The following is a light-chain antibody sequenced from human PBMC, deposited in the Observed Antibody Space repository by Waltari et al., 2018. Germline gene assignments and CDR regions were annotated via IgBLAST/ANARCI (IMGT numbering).Light chain of an antibody. CDR1: SSNIVARYD. CDR2: GNT. CDR3: QSYDSSLSVL. Sequence: QSVLTQPPSVSGAPGQRVTISCTASSSNIVARYDVHCYQQVPAAAPKPLIFGNTHRPSGLPNRFSGSKSGTSASLTITGLQAEDEADYYCQSYDSSLSVLFGGGTKLTVL. V-gene: IGLV1-40*01. J-gene: IGLJ2*01.